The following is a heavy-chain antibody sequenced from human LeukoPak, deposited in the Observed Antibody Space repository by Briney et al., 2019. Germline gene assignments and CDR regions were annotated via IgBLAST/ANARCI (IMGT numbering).Heavy chain of an antibody. CDR2: ISYDGTNK. CDR3: ARDPTVTHPFDS. V-gene: IGHV3-30*03. J-gene: IGHJ4*02. D-gene: IGHD4-17*01. Sequence: GGSLRLSCAASGFSFRSYGMPWVRQAPGKGLEWVALISYDGTNKYYADSVKGRFTISRDNSRDTLYLQMNSLRAEDTAMYYCARDPTVTHPFDSWGQGTQITVSS. CDR1: GFSFRSYG.